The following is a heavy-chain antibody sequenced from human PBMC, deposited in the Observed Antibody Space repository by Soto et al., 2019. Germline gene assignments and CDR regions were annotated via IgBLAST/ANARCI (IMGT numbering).Heavy chain of an antibody. CDR2: IKQDGSEK. J-gene: IGHJ6*02. D-gene: IGHD2-8*01. CDR1: GFTFSSYW. CDR3: ARVGTYWTNGVCYVNYGMDV. V-gene: IGHV3-7*03. Sequence: GGSLRLSCAASGFTFSSYWMSWVRQAPGKGLEWVANIKQDGSEKYYVDSVKGRFTISRDNAKNSLYLQMNSLRAEDTAVYYCARVGTYWTNGVCYVNYGMDVSGQGTTVTVSS.